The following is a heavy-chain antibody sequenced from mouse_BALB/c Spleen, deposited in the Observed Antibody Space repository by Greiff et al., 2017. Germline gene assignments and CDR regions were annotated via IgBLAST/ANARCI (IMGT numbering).Heavy chain of an antibody. V-gene: IGHV1S56*01. CDR3: ARCYGSSYYAMDY. J-gene: IGHJ4*01. CDR1: GYTFTSYY. Sequence: VQLQESGPELVKPGASVKMSCKASGYTFTSYYIHWVKQRPGQGLEWIGWIYPGDGSTKYNEKFKGKTTLTADKSSSTAYMLLSSLTSEDSAIYFCARCYGSSYYAMDYWGQGTSVTVSS. CDR2: IYPGDGST. D-gene: IGHD1-1*01.